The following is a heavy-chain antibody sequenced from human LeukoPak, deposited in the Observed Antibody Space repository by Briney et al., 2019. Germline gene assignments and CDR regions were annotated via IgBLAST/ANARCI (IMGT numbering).Heavy chain of an antibody. CDR3: ARGSPLRWFGELLFYYMDV. J-gene: IGHJ6*03. CDR2: INPNSGGT. Sequence: GASVKVSCKASGYTFTGYYIHWVRQAPGQGLEWMGWINPNSGGTNYAQKFQGRVTMTRDTSISTAYMELSRLRSDDTAVYYCARGSPLRWFGELLFYYMDVWGKGTTVTISS. CDR1: GYTFTGYY. D-gene: IGHD3-10*01. V-gene: IGHV1-2*02.